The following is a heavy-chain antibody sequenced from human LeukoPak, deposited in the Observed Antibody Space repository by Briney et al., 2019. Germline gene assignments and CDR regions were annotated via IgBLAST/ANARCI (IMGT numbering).Heavy chain of an antibody. V-gene: IGHV4-30-4*01. D-gene: IGHD3-10*01. J-gene: IGHJ4*02. CDR2: IYYSGST. Sequence: SETLSLTCTVSGGSISSGDYYWSWIRQPPGKGLEWIGYIYYSGSTYYNPSLKSRVTISVDTSKNQFSLKLSSVTAADTGVYYCARVGEFYYFDYWGQGTLVTVSS. CDR1: GGSISSGDYY. CDR3: ARVGEFYYFDY.